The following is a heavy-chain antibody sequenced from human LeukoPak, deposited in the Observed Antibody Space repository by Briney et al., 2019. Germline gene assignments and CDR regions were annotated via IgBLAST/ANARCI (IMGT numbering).Heavy chain of an antibody. CDR1: GFSFSSYG. D-gene: IGHD3-10*01. J-gene: IGHJ4*02. CDR3: ARDYYYGSGSYIPFDY. Sequence: PGGSLRLSCAGSGFSFSSYGIHCVRQAPGKGLEWVAVISYDGINKYYGDSVKGRFTISRDNSKNTLYLQMNSLRAEDTAVYFCARDYYYGSGSYIPFDYWGQGTPVTVSS. CDR2: ISYDGINK. V-gene: IGHV3-30*03.